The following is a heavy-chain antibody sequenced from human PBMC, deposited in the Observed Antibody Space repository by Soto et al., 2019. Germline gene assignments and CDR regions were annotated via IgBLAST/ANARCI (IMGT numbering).Heavy chain of an antibody. Sequence: EVQLVESGGGLVKPGGSLRLSCAASGFIFSSYTMNWVRQAPGKGLEWVSSISASSTYIYYADSLKVRFTISRDNAHNLLYLKVNSLRAEDTAVYCCARGWLRDPWMYWGQGILVTVSS. D-gene: IGHD5-12*01. CDR2: ISASSTYI. CDR3: ARGWLRDPWMY. V-gene: IGHV3-21*01. J-gene: IGHJ4*02. CDR1: GFIFSSYT.